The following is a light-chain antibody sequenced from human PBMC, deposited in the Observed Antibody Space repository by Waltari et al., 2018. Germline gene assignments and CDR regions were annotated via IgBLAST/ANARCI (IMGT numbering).Light chain of an antibody. J-gene: IGKJ4*01. CDR3: QQYSTVPVT. Sequence: DIVMIQYPDSLAVSLGERATINCESSQRILSASNNKNYIAWYQQKPGQPPKLLIHWASTRQSGVPDRFSASGSGTDFTLTISSLQAEDVAVYYCQQYSTVPVTFGGGPKVEIK. CDR2: WAS. CDR1: QRILSASNNKNY. V-gene: IGKV4-1*01.